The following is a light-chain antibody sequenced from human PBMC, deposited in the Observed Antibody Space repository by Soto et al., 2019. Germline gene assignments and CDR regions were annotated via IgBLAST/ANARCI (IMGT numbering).Light chain of an antibody. CDR1: QSVSST. J-gene: IGKJ1*01. CDR3: QQENNWPPWP. V-gene: IGKV3-15*01. CDR2: DAS. Sequence: TPAPAPLSVSPGERALLXXRATQSVSSTFAGYLPKPGQAPRHLXIDASSTATGSPASCSGSGSGTDVTLTISSLQAADYAVRYCQQENNWPPWPCGQGTMVDI.